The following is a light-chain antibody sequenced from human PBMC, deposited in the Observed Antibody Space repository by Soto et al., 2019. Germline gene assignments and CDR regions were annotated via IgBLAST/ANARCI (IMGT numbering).Light chain of an antibody. J-gene: IGLJ1*01. Sequence: QSVLTQPASVSGSPGQSLTISCTGTSXDVGGYNYVSWYQQQSGKAPKLMIHEVSNRPSGVSSRFSGSKSGNTASLTISGLQAEDEADYYCSSYTSISAYVFGIGTKVTVL. CDR1: SXDVGGYNY. V-gene: IGLV2-14*01. CDR3: SSYTSISAYV. CDR2: EVS.